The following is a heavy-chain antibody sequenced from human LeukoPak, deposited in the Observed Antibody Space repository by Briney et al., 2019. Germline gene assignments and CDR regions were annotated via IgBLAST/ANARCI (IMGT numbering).Heavy chain of an antibody. CDR2: ISGSGGST. J-gene: IGHJ4*02. CDR3: AKDLFEIAAAGLIDY. V-gene: IGHV3-23*01. CDR1: GFTFSSYG. Sequence: GGSLRLSCAASGFTFSSYGMSWVRQAPGRGLEWVSAISGSGGSTYYADSVKGRFTISRDNSKNTLYLQMNSLRAEDTAVYYCAKDLFEIAAAGLIDYWGQGTLVTVSS. D-gene: IGHD6-13*01.